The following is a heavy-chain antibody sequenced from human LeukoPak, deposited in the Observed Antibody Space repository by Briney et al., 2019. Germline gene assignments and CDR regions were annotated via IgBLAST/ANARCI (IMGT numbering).Heavy chain of an antibody. CDR2: ISGDETYT. V-gene: IGHV3-74*01. CDR1: GFTFSSDF. CDR3: VREDNAFNI. Sequence: GRSLRLSCVASGFTFSSDFIHWIRQAPGEGLMYVSQISGDETYTNYADSVKGRFTISRDNAKNTLYLQMNSLRAEDTAVYYCVREDNAFNIWGQGTLVTVSS. J-gene: IGHJ3*02.